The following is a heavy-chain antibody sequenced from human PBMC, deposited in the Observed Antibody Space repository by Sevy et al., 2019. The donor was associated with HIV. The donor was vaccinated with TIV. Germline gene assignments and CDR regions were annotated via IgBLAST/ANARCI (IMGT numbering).Heavy chain of an antibody. CDR3: ARIKGASSSYAMDV. Sequence: GGSLRLSCVASGLTVGSLSINWVRQAPGKGLEWVSRIYSAGTTFYSDSVKGRFTISRDNYNNTLHLQMNSLRAEDTAIYYCARIKGASSSYAMDVWGQGTTVTVSS. CDR2: IYSAGTT. V-gene: IGHV3-53*01. CDR1: GLTVGSLS. J-gene: IGHJ6*02. D-gene: IGHD2-2*01.